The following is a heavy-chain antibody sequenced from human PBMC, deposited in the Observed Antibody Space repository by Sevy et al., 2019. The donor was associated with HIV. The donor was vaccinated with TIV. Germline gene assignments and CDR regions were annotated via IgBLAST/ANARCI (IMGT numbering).Heavy chain of an antibody. V-gene: IGHV3-21*01. D-gene: IGHD5-18*01. CDR1: GFTFSSYS. CDR3: ARDGVDTAMVTGLADY. J-gene: IGHJ4*02. Sequence: GGSLGLSCAASGFTFSSYSMNWVRQAPGKGLEWVSSISSSSSYIYYADSVKGRFTISRDNAKNSLYLQMNSLRAEDTAVYYCARDGVDTAMVTGLADYWGQGTLVTVSS. CDR2: ISSSSSYI.